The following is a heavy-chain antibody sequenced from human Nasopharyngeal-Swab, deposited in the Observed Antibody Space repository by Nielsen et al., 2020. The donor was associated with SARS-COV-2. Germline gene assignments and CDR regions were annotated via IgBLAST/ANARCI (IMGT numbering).Heavy chain of an antibody. CDR3: TTDFYFDY. CDR1: GFIFSASA. CDR2: IGDKDHNYAT. J-gene: IGHJ4*02. Sequence: GASLKISCAASGFIFSASAIHWVRQASGKGLEWVGRIGDKDHNYATTYGASVQGRFTISRDDSKNTAFLQMGSLKTEDTALYYCTTDFYFDYWGQGTLVTVSS. V-gene: IGHV3-73*01.